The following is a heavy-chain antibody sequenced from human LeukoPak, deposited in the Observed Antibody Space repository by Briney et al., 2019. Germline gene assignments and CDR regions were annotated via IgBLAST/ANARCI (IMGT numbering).Heavy chain of an antibody. Sequence: PGGSLRLSCAASGFTFSSYSMNWVRQAPGKGLEGVSSISSSSSYIYYADAVKGRFTISRDNAKKPLHLQMNSLRAEDTALHYCARDNWNEAHYFDYWGQGALVTVAS. J-gene: IGHJ4*02. CDR3: ARDNWNEAHYFDY. D-gene: IGHD1-20*01. V-gene: IGHV3-21*01. CDR2: ISSSSSYI. CDR1: GFTFSSYS.